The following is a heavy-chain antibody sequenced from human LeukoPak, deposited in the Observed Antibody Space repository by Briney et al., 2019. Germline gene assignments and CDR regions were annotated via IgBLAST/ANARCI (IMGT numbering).Heavy chain of an antibody. D-gene: IGHD3-10*01. CDR1: GYTFTSYG. CDR2: ISAYNGNT. J-gene: IGHJ5*02. V-gene: IGHV1-18*01. CDR3: ARYRHIRYGSWSYYRNWFDP. Sequence: GASVKVSCKASGYTFTSYGVSWVRQAPGQGLEWMGWISAYNGNTNYAQKLQGRVTMTTDTSTSTAYMELRSLRSDDTAVYYCARYRHIRYGSWSYYRNWFDPWGQGTLVTVSS.